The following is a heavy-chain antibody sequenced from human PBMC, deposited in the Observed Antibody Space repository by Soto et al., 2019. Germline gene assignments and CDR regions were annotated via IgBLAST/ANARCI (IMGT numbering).Heavy chain of an antibody. CDR1: GFSLSTSGVG. J-gene: IGHJ4*02. CDR2: IYWDDDK. D-gene: IGHD6-13*01. CDR3: ARGAAGPQAYDFDY. Sequence: QITLKESGPTLVKPTQTLTLTCTFSGFSLSTSGVGVGWIRQPPGKVLEWLALIYWDDDKRHSPSLKSRITITKDTSKNHVVRTMTNMDPVDTATYYCARGAAGPQAYDFDYWGQGTLVTVAS. V-gene: IGHV2-5*02.